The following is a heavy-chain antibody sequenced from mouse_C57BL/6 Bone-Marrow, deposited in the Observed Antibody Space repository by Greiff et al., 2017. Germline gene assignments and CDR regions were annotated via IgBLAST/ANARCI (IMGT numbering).Heavy chain of an antibody. CDR3: ARLIRGWLD. CDR2: IDPSDSYT. D-gene: IGHD2-2*01. J-gene: IGHJ2*01. Sequence: QVQLQQPGAELVKPGASVKLSCKASGYTFTSYWMQWVKQRPGQGLEWIGEIDPSDSYTNYNQKFKGKATLTVDTSSSTAYMQLSSLTSEDSAVYFCARLIRGWLDWGQGTTLTVSS. V-gene: IGHV1-50*01. CDR1: GYTFTSYW.